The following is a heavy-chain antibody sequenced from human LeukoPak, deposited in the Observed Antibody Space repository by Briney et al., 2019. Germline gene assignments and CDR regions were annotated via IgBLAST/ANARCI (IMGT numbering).Heavy chain of an antibody. D-gene: IGHD3-16*02. CDR3: ARAPKTFRGLIGNFDL. Sequence: GGSLRLSCAASGFTFNTYSMTWVRQSRGKGLEWVANIKEEGSETYYVESVKGRVIISRDNSKNSVFLQMNRLGVEDTAVYYCARAPKTFRGLIGNFDLWGHGTLVTVSS. CDR2: IKEEGSET. J-gene: IGHJ4*01. V-gene: IGHV3-7*01. CDR1: GFTFNTYS.